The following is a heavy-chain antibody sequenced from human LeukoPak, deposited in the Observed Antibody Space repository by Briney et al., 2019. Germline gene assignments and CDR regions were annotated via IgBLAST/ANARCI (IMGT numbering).Heavy chain of an antibody. CDR2: ISTDNGNT. D-gene: IGHD5-18*01. CDR3: ARAYSYGYGPLDY. V-gene: IGHV1-18*04. Sequence: SVNLSCTPSGYSFTSYGINWVRQAPGQGLEWMGWISTDNGNTDYAQNLQGRVTMTTDTSTSTAYMEVRSLRSDDTAVYYCARAYSYGYGPLDYWGQGTLVTVSS. CDR1: GYSFTSYG. J-gene: IGHJ4*02.